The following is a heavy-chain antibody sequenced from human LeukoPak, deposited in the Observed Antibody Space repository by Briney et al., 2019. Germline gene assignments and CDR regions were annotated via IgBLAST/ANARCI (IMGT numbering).Heavy chain of an antibody. J-gene: IGHJ4*02. CDR2: ISWNSGSI. Sequence: GGSLRLSCAASGFTFDDYAMHWVRHTPGKGLEWVSGISWNSGSIGYADSVKGRFTISRDNSKNTLYLQMNSLRAEDTAVYYCARGPGLWFGELLSLLADYWGQGTLVTVSS. CDR3: ARGPGLWFGELLSLLADY. V-gene: IGHV3-9*01. CDR1: GFTFDDYA. D-gene: IGHD3-10*01.